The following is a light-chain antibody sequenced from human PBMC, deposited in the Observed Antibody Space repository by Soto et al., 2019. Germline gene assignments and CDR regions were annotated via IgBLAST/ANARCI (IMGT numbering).Light chain of an antibody. CDR1: SSNIGAGHD. J-gene: IGLJ1*01. Sequence: QLVLTKPPSVSGAPGQRVTISCTGSSSNIGAGHDVHWYQHLPGTAPKLLIYGNSNRPSGVPDRFSGSKSGTSASLAITGLQAEDEADYNWQSYDSSLSGSEVFGTGT. CDR2: GNS. CDR3: QSYDSSLSGSEV. V-gene: IGLV1-40*01.